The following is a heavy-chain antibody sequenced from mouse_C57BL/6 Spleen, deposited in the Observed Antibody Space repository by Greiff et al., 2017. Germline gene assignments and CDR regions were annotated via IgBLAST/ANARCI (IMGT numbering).Heavy chain of an antibody. D-gene: IGHD2-4*01. CDR1: GYTFTSYW. J-gene: IGHJ2*01. Sequence: QVQLQQPGAELVMPGASVKLSCKASGYTFTSYWMHWVKQRPGQGLEWIGEIDPSDSYTNYNQKFKGKSTLTVDKSSSTAYMQLSSLTSEDSAVYYCARKIYYDYDAGYFDYWGQGTTLTVSS. CDR3: ARKIYYDYDAGYFDY. V-gene: IGHV1-69*01. CDR2: IDPSDSYT.